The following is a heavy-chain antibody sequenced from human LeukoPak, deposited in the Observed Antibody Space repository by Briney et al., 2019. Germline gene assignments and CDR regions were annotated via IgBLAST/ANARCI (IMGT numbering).Heavy chain of an antibody. CDR2: IYTSGST. V-gene: IGHV4-4*09. J-gene: IGHJ3*02. CDR3: VRHETYYYDSSGYDAFDI. D-gene: IGHD3-22*01. CDR1: GGSISSYY. Sequence: SETLSLTCTVSGGSISSYYWSWIRQPPGKGLEWIGYIYTSGSTNYNPSLKSRVTISVDTSKNQFSLKLSSVTAADTAVYYCVRHETYYYDSSGYDAFDIWGQGTMVTVSS.